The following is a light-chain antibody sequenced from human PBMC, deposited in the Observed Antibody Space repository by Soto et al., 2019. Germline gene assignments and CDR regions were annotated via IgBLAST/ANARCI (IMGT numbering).Light chain of an antibody. CDR3: SSYAGSNNFGV. J-gene: IGLJ1*01. Sequence: QLVLTQPPSASGSPGQSVTISCTGTSSDVGGYNYVSWYQQHPGKAPKLMIYEVNKRPSGVPDRFSGSKSGNTASLTVSGLQAEDEAYYYCSSYAGSNNFGVFGTGTKLTVL. V-gene: IGLV2-8*01. CDR1: SSDVGGYNY. CDR2: EVN.